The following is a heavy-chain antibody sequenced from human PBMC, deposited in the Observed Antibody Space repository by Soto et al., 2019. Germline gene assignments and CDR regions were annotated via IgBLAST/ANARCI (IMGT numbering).Heavy chain of an antibody. V-gene: IGHV3-30*18. Sequence: QVQLVESGGGVVQPGWSLRLSCAASGFSISDYGMEWVRQAPGKGLEWVALISYDGSNTYYADSVNGRFTISRDNSKDTLFLQMTGLRREATAVYYCAKGAGDRLSLGMDVWGQGTTVTVSS. CDR3: AKGAGDRLSLGMDV. CDR1: GFSISDYG. CDR2: ISYDGSNT. D-gene: IGHD1-26*01. J-gene: IGHJ6*02.